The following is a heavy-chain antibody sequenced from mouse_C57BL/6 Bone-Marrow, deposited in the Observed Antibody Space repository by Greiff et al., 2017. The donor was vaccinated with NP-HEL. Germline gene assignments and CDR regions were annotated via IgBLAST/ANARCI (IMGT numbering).Heavy chain of an antibody. D-gene: IGHD2-5*01. Sequence: QVQLQQPGAELVKPGASVKLSCKASGYTFTSYWMHWVKQRPGRGLEWIGRIDPNSGGTKYNEKFKSKATLTVDKPSSTAYMELSSLTSEDSAVYYCARWDSNPYYYAMDYWGQGTSVTVSS. V-gene: IGHV1-72*01. CDR2: IDPNSGGT. CDR1: GYTFTSYW. CDR3: ARWDSNPYYYAMDY. J-gene: IGHJ4*01.